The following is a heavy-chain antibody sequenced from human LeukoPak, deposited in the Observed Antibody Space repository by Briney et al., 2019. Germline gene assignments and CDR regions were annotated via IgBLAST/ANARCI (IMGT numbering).Heavy chain of an antibody. CDR1: GFTFSSYA. CDR2: ISGSGGST. D-gene: IGHD6-6*01. J-gene: IGHJ6*02. CDR3: AREGGKEYSSSLSRWTHYYYGMDV. Sequence: PGGSLRLSCAASGFTFSSYAMSWVRQAPGKGLEWVSAISGSGGSTYYADSVKGRFTISRHNSKNTLYLQMNSLRAEDTAVYYCAREGGKEYSSSLSRWTHYYYGMDVWGQGTTVTVSS. V-gene: IGHV3-23*01.